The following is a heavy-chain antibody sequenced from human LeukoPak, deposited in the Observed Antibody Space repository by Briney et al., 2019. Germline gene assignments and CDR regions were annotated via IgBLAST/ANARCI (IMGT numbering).Heavy chain of an antibody. Sequence: QPAGSLRLSCAASGFTFSSYWMHWVRQAPGKGLVWVSRINCDGSSTSYAASVKGRFTISRDNAKNTLYLQMNSLRAEDTAVYYCARYDYYDSSGYKIAEYFQHWGQGTLVTVSS. CDR3: ARYDYYDSSGYKIAEYFQH. J-gene: IGHJ1*01. V-gene: IGHV3-74*01. CDR1: GFTFSSYW. D-gene: IGHD3-22*01. CDR2: INCDGSST.